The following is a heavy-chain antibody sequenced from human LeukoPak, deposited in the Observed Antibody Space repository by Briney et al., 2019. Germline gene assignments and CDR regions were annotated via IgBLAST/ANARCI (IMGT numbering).Heavy chain of an antibody. V-gene: IGHV1-18*01. CDR3: ATHPDCGGDCFLDY. Sequence: ASVKVSCKASGYTFTSYGISWVRQGPGQGLEWMGWISAYNGNTNYAQKLQGRVTITADKSTSTAYMELSSLRSEDTAVYYCATHPDCGGDCFLDYWGQGTLVTLSS. CDR2: ISAYNGNT. J-gene: IGHJ4*02. CDR1: GYTFTSYG. D-gene: IGHD2-21*02.